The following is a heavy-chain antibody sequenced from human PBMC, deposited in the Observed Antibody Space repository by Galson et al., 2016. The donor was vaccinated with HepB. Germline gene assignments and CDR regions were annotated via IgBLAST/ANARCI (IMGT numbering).Heavy chain of an antibody. D-gene: IGHD6-6*01. CDR1: GGSFTGLY. Sequence: SETLSLTCAVNGGSFTGLYWSWIRQSPRKGLEWIGEVHHSGTTYYNPSLKSRLIISIDTSKRHFSLKLTSINVADAGVYYCTSRSVAARRRDYWGQGTLVTVSP. J-gene: IGHJ4*02. CDR3: TSRSVAARRRDY. CDR2: VHHSGTT. V-gene: IGHV4-34*01.